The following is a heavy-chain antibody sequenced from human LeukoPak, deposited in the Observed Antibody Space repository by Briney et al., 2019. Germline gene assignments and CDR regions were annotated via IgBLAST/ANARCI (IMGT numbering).Heavy chain of an antibody. CDR3: ARDRFYGDYPVAFDI. CDR2: IIPILGIA. V-gene: IGHV1-69*04. Sequence: GASVKVSCKASGGTFSSYAISWVRQAPGQGLEWMGRIIPILGIANYAQKFQGRVTITADKSTSTAYMELSSLRSEDTAVYYCARDRFYGDYPVAFDIWGQGTMVTVSS. CDR1: GGTFSSYA. D-gene: IGHD4-17*01. J-gene: IGHJ3*02.